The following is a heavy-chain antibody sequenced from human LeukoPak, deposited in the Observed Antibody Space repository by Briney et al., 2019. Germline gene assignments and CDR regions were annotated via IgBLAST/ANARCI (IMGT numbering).Heavy chain of an antibody. CDR1: GGSFSGYY. D-gene: IGHD3-22*01. Sequence: PSETLSLTCAVNGGSFSGYYRSWIRQPPGKSLEWIGQINHSGSTNNNPSLKSRVTISVATSKNQFFLELTSVTAADTAVYYCARGLAPTSGYYEGGYYYFDSWGQGILVTVSS. J-gene: IGHJ4*02. CDR2: INHSGST. V-gene: IGHV4-34*01. CDR3: ARGLAPTSGYYEGGYYYFDS.